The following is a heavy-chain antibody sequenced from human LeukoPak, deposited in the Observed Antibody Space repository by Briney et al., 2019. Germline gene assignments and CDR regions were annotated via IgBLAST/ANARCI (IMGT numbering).Heavy chain of an antibody. V-gene: IGHV3-7*01. Sequence: GGSLRLSCAASGFTFSSYWMSWVRQAPGKGLEWVANIKQDGSEKYYVDSVKGRFTISRDNAKNSLYLQMNSLRAEDTAVYYCARDNIQLWLSRAFDIWGQGTMVTASS. CDR3: ARDNIQLWLSRAFDI. CDR1: GFTFSSYW. CDR2: IKQDGSEK. J-gene: IGHJ3*02. D-gene: IGHD5-18*01.